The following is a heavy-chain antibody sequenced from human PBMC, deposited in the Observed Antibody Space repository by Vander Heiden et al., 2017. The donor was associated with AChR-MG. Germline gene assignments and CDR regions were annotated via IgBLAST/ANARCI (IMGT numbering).Heavy chain of an antibody. CDR2: IKSKTDGGTT. Sequence: FSNAWMSWVRQAPGKGLEWVGRIKSKTDGGTTDYAAPVKGRFTISRDDSKNTLYLQMNSLKTEDTAVYYCTTDPYHLRAGVWGQGTTVTVSS. CDR1: FSNAW. J-gene: IGHJ6*02. V-gene: IGHV3-15*01. CDR3: TTDPYHLRAGV.